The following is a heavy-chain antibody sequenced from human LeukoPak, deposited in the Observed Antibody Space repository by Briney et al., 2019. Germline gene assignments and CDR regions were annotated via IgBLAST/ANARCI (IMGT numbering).Heavy chain of an antibody. CDR3: AREGNFDWPYYYYYYMDV. D-gene: IGHD3-9*01. CDR1: GGSISSGGYY. J-gene: IGHJ6*03. V-gene: IGHV4-31*03. CDR2: IYYSGST. Sequence: ASQTLSLTCTVSGGSISSGGYYWSWIRQHPGKGLEWIGYIYYSGSTYYNPSLKSRVTISVDTSKNQFSLKLSSVTAADTAVYYCAREGNFDWPYYYYYYMDVWGKGTTVTVSS.